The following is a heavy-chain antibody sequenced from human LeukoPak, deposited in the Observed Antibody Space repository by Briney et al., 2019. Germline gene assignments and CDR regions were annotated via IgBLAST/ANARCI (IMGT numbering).Heavy chain of an antibody. CDR1: GFTFDDYA. Sequence: GGSLRLSCAASGFTFDDYAMHWVRQAPGKGLEWVSGISWNSGSIGYADSVKGRFTISRDNAKNSLYLQMNSLRAEDTALYYCAKDIGCSSTSCYHMGFYFDYWGQGTLVTVSS. CDR3: AKDIGCSSTSCYHMGFYFDY. J-gene: IGHJ4*02. D-gene: IGHD2-2*01. V-gene: IGHV3-9*01. CDR2: ISWNSGSI.